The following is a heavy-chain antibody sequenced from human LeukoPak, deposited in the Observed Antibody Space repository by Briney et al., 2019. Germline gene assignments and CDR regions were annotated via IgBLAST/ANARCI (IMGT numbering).Heavy chain of an antibody. CDR3: GRGKSPAAVDD. D-gene: IGHD2-2*01. CDR2: INLDGSQK. V-gene: IGHV3-7*01. CDR1: GFTVFNYW. J-gene: IGHJ4*02. Sequence: PGGSLRLSCAASGFTVFNYWMSWVRQAPGKGLEWVANINLDGSQKYYVDSLKGRFTISRDNAKNTLYLQMNSLRVEDTALYYCGRGKSPAAVDDWGQGTLVTVPS.